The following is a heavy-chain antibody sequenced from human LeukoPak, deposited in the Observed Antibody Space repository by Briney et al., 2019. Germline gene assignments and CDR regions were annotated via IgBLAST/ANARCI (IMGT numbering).Heavy chain of an antibody. CDR1: GYTLTELS. Sequence: ASVKVSCKVSGYTLTELSMHWARQAPGKGLEWMGGFDPEDGETIYAQKFQGRVTMTEDTSTDTAYMELSSLRSEDTAVYYCYLLWFGELGEDYWGQGTLVTVSS. J-gene: IGHJ4*02. CDR3: YLLWFGELGEDY. V-gene: IGHV1-24*01. CDR2: FDPEDGET. D-gene: IGHD3-10*01.